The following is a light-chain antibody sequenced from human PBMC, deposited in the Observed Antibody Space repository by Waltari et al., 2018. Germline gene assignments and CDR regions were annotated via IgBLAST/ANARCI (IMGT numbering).Light chain of an antibody. Sequence: QSVLTQPPSASGTPGQRVTISCSGSSSNIRSNVVHWYQQLPGTAPKLLIHSSNQRPSGVPDRFSGSKSGTSASLAISGLQSEDEADYHCGAWDASLNGYVFGTGTKVTVL. CDR1: SSNIRSNV. V-gene: IGLV1-44*01. J-gene: IGLJ1*01. CDR3: GAWDASLNGYV. CDR2: SSN.